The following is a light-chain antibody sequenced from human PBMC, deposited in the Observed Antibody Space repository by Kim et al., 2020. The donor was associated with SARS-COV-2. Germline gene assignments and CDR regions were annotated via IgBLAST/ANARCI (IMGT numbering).Light chain of an antibody. J-gene: IGKJ1*01. CDR1: QSVSNN. Sequence: EIVMTQSPATLSVSPGERATLFCRASQSVSNNLAWYQQKPGQAPRLLIYGASTRATGIPARFSGRGSGTEFTLTISSLQSEDFALYCCQQYSNSWTFGQGTKVDIK. CDR3: QQYSNSWT. V-gene: IGKV3-15*01. CDR2: GAS.